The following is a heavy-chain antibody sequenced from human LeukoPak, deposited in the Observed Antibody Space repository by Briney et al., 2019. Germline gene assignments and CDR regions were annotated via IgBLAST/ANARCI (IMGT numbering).Heavy chain of an antibody. CDR3: AKRGYQAAFDI. Sequence: GRSLRLSCAASGFTFSSYGMHWVRQAPGKGLEWVAVISYDGSNKYYADSVKGRFTTSRDNSKNTLYLQMNSLRAEDTAVYYCAKRGYQAAFDIWGQGTMVTVSS. J-gene: IGHJ3*02. V-gene: IGHV3-30*18. CDR2: ISYDGSNK. D-gene: IGHD3-16*02. CDR1: GFTFSSYG.